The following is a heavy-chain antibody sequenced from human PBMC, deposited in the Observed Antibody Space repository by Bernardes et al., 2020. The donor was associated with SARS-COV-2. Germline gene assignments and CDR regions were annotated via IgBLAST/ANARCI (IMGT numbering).Heavy chain of an antibody. CDR1: GFTFTKYD. CDR2: ISGSGNTT. Sequence: GGSLRLSCAASGFTFTKYDMSWVRQAPGKGLEWVSGISGSGNTTYYADSVKGRFTISRDNSKNTLFLQMNSLRAEDTAVYYCARGRGAVAPMDHWGQGTLVTVSS. J-gene: IGHJ4*02. CDR3: ARGRGAVAPMDH. V-gene: IGHV3-23*01. D-gene: IGHD1-26*01.